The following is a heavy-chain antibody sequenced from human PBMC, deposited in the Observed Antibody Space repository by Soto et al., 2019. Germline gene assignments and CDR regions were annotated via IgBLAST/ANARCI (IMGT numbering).Heavy chain of an antibody. V-gene: IGHV3-21*01. CDR2: ISSSSSYI. Sequence: EVQLVESGGGLVKSGGPLRLSCAASGFTFSSYSMNWVRQAPGKGLEWVSSISSSSSYIYYADSVKGRFTISRDNAKNSLYLQMNSLRAEDTAVYYCARDYGGRYGMDVWGQGTTVTVSS. CDR3: ARDYGGRYGMDV. J-gene: IGHJ6*02. D-gene: IGHD4-17*01. CDR1: GFTFSSYS.